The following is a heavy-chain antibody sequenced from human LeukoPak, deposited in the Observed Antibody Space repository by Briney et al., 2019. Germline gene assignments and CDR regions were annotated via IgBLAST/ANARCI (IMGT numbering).Heavy chain of an antibody. D-gene: IGHD2-2*01. CDR1: GGSISSYY. Sequence: SETLSLTCTVSGGSISSYYWSWIRQPPGKGLEWIGYIYYSGSTNYNPSLKSRVTISVDTSKNQFSLKLSSVTAADTAVYYCARQEVVPAEFDYWGQGTLVTVSS. J-gene: IGHJ4*02. CDR3: ARQEVVPAEFDY. V-gene: IGHV4-59*08. CDR2: IYYSGST.